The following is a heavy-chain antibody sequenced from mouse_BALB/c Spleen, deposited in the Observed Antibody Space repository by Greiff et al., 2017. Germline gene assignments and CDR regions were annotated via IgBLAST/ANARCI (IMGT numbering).Heavy chain of an antibody. D-gene: IGHD2-4*01. J-gene: IGHJ3*01. CDR1: GFTFSSYA. V-gene: IGHV5-6-5*01. Sequence: EVMLVESGGGLVKPGGSLKLSCAASGFTFSSYAMSWVRQTPEKRLEWVASISSGGSTYYPDSVKGRFTISRDNARNILYLQMSSLRSEDTAMYYCARTYDYDGAWFAYWGQGTLVTVSA. CDR3: ARTYDYDGAWFAY. CDR2: ISSGGST.